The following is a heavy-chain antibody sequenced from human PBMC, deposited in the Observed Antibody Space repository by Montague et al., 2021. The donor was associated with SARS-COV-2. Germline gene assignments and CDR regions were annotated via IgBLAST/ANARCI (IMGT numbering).Heavy chain of an antibody. CDR2: ISSSSSYI. V-gene: IGHV3-21*01. Sequence: SLRLSCAASGFTFSSYSMNWVHQAPGKGLEWVSSISSSSSYIYYADSVKGRFTISRDNAKNSLYLQMNSLRAEDTAVYYCARDRKIGWLQLGEFDYWGQGTLVTVSS. CDR1: GFTFSSYS. CDR3: ARDRKIGWLQLGEFDY. D-gene: IGHD5-24*01. J-gene: IGHJ4*02.